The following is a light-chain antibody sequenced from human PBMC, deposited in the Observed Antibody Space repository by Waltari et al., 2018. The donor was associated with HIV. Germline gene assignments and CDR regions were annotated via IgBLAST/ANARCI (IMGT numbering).Light chain of an antibody. Sequence: DSQFFQSPSFLSASVGDRVTITCRASKGISSYLAWYQQKPGKAPKLLIYAASTLQSGVPSRFSGRGSGTEFTLTISSLQPEDFATYFCQHLNSYPLPVGGGTKVEIK. CDR3: QHLNSYPLP. CDR2: AAS. J-gene: IGKJ4*01. V-gene: IGKV1-9*01. CDR1: KGISSY.